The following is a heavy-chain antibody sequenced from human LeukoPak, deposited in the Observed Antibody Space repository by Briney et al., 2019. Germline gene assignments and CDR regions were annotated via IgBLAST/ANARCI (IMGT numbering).Heavy chain of an antibody. CDR1: GYTFTGYY. J-gene: IGHJ4*02. CDR2: INPNSGGT. CDR3: VRGRGNGRPENYFDY. Sequence: ASVKVSCKASGYTFTGYYMHWVRQAPGQGLEWMGWINPNSGGTNYAQKFQGRVTMTRDTSISTAYMELSSLRSEDTAVYYCVRGRGNGRPENYFDYWGQGTLVTVSS. V-gene: IGHV1-2*02. D-gene: IGHD2-8*01.